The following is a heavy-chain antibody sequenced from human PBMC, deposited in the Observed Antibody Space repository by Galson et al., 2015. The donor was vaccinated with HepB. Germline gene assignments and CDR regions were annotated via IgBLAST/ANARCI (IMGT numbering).Heavy chain of an antibody. CDR2: ISPDNRDT. D-gene: IGHD2-2*01. V-gene: IGHV1-2*02. CDR3: ARDPVDEVPTDY. Sequence: SVKVSCKASGFRFSDYYFHWVRQAPGQGFEWMGWISPDNRDTNYAQKFQGRVTLTRDTSISTAYMELSRLRSDDTAVYYCARDPVDEVPTDYWGQGTLVTVSS. CDR1: GFRFSDYY. J-gene: IGHJ4*02.